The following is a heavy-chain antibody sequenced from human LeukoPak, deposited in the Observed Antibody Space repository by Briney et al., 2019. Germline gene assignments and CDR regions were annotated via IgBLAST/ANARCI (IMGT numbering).Heavy chain of an antibody. Sequence: PSETLSLTCSLSGGSIRLYYESGLRQPAGKGLEWIGRIHSSGSTNYNPSLKSRVTMSVDTSKNQFSLKLSSVTAADTAVYYCSRDGSDYVDYYYYCYMDDWGKGTTVTVSS. V-gene: IGHV4-4*07. D-gene: IGHD5-12*01. J-gene: IGHJ6*03. CDR2: IHSSGST. CDR3: SRDGSDYVDYYYYCYMDD. CDR1: GGSIRLYY.